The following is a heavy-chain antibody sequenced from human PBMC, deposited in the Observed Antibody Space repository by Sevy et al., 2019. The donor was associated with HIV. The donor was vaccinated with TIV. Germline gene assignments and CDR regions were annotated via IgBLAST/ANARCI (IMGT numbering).Heavy chain of an antibody. Sequence: GGSLRLSCAASGFTFSSYAMHWVRQAPGKGLEWVAVISYDGSNKYYADSVKGRFTISRDNSKNTLYLQMNSLRAEDTAVYYCAREQGCELPYYGMDVWGQRTTVTASS. CDR2: ISYDGSNK. J-gene: IGHJ6*02. V-gene: IGHV3-30-3*01. D-gene: IGHD1-26*01. CDR1: GFTFSSYA. CDR3: AREQGCELPYYGMDV.